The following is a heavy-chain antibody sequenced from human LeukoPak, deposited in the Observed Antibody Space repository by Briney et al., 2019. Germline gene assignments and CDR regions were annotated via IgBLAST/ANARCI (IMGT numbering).Heavy chain of an antibody. Sequence: PSETLSLTCTVSGGSISSYYWSWIRQPAGKGLEWIGRIYTSGSTNYNPSLKSRVTMSVDTSKNQFSLKLSSVTAADTAVYYCAGEPSFYYDSSSYYYYFDYWGQGTLVSVSS. D-gene: IGHD3-22*01. J-gene: IGHJ4*02. CDR3: AGEPSFYYDSSSYYYYFDY. CDR1: GGSISSYY. V-gene: IGHV4-4*07. CDR2: IYTSGST.